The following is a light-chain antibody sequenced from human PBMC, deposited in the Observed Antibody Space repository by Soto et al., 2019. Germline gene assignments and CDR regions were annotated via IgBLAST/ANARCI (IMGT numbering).Light chain of an antibody. CDR3: QQRNTSPET. Sequence: EIVLTQSPATLSLSPGERATLSCRASQSVNSHLAWYQQKAGQAPRLLIFDTSSRATGIPVRFSGFGSGTDFTLTISGLEPEDSAVYYCQQRNTSPETFGQGTKLEIK. CDR1: QSVNSH. V-gene: IGKV3-11*01. J-gene: IGKJ2*01. CDR2: DTS.